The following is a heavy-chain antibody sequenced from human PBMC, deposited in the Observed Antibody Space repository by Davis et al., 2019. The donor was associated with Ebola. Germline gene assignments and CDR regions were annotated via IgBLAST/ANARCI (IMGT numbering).Heavy chain of an antibody. Sequence: MPSETLSLTCTVSGGSISSSSYYWGWIRQPPGKGLEWIGSIYYSGSTNYNPSLKSRVTISVDTSKNQFSLKLSSVTAADTAVYYCARHGAAAAPFWYWGQGTLVTVSS. J-gene: IGHJ4*02. CDR3: ARHGAAAAPFWY. V-gene: IGHV4-39*01. CDR2: IYYSGST. D-gene: IGHD6-13*01. CDR1: GGSISSSSYY.